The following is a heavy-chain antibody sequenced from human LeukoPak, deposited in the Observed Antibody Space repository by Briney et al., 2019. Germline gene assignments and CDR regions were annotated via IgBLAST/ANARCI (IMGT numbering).Heavy chain of an antibody. Sequence: SETLSLTCAVYGGSFSGYYWSWIRQPPGKGLEWIGEINHSGSTNYNPSLKSRVTISVDTSKNQFSLKLSSVTAADTAVYYCARGFVGRGSYRYSNRFDYWGQGTLVTVSS. V-gene: IGHV4-34*01. CDR2: INHSGST. J-gene: IGHJ4*02. D-gene: IGHD3-16*02. CDR3: ARGFVGRGSYRYSNRFDY. CDR1: GGSFSGYY.